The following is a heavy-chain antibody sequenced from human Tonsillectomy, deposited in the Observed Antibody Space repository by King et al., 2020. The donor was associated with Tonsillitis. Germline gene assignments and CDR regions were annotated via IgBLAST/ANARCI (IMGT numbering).Heavy chain of an antibody. D-gene: IGHD3-16*01. CDR2: ISDDGTNK. J-gene: IGHJ3*02. Sequence: VQLVESGGGVVQPGRSLRLSCAASGFTFSNYAIHWVRQAPGKGLEWVAVISDDGTNKYYADSVKGRFTISRDNSKNTLSLQMNSLRAEDTALYYCAKEGVAFDIWGQGTMVTVSS. V-gene: IGHV3-30*18. CDR1: GFTFSNYA. CDR3: AKEGVAFDI.